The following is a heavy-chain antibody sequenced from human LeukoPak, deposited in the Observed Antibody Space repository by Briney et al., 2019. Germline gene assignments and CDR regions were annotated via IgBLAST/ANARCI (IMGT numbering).Heavy chain of an antibody. CDR1: GFTFSDYW. CDR2: IQQDGSEK. J-gene: IGHJ2*01. CDR3: ARDGNFYFDL. D-gene: IGHD1-7*01. Sequence: GGSLRLSCAASGFTFSDYWMSWVRQAPGKGLEWVANIQQDGSEKYYVDSVKGRFTISRDNAKNSLYLQMNSLRAEDTAVHYCARDGNFYFDLWGRGTLVTVSS. V-gene: IGHV3-7*01.